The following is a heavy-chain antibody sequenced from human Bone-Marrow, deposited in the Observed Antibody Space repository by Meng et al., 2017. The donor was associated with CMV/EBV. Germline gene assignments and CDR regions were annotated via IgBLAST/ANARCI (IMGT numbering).Heavy chain of an antibody. J-gene: IGHJ3*02. CDR3: ARWDPAKNAFDI. Sequence: ASVKVSCKASGYTFTDYYIHWVRQAPGQGLEWMGWINPNSGGTNYPQKFQGRVTMTRDTSISTAYMELRRLRSDVTAVFYRARWDPAKNAFDIWGQGTRVTVSS. CDR1: GYTFTDYY. D-gene: IGHD1-26*01. CDR2: INPNSGGT. V-gene: IGHV1-2*02.